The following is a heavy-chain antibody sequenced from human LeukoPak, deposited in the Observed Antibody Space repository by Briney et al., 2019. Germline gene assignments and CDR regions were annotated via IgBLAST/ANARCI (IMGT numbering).Heavy chain of an antibody. V-gene: IGHV3-66*02. CDR1: GFTISYFY. D-gene: IGHD6-6*01. J-gene: IGHJ4*02. Sequence: GGSLRLSCAASGFTISYFYMAWVRQAPGKGLEWVSVIYSDGSTYYADSMKCRFTISRDISKNTLHLQMNSLRTEDTAVYYCARDTDRTSSRYFDYWGQGTLVTVSS. CDR2: IYSDGST. CDR3: ARDTDRTSSRYFDY.